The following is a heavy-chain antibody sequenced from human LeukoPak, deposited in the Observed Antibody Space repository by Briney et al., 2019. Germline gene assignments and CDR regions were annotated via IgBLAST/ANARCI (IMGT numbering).Heavy chain of an antibody. D-gene: IGHD4-23*01. V-gene: IGHV3-7*01. Sequence: GGSLRLSCAASGFTFSSYWMSWVRQAPGKGLEWVANIKQDGSEKYYVDSVKGRFTISRDNAKNSLYLQMNSLRAEDTAVYYCARGSTATTVDYYYYYMDVWGKGTTVTISS. CDR3: ARGSTATTVDYYYYYMDV. CDR2: IKQDGSEK. CDR1: GFTFSSYW. J-gene: IGHJ6*03.